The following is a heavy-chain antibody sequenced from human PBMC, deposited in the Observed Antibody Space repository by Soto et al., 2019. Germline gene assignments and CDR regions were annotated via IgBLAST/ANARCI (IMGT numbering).Heavy chain of an antibody. D-gene: IGHD3-3*01. CDR3: AREFWPLNWFDP. CDR1: GFTFSGSS. J-gene: IGHJ5*02. Sequence: PGGSLRLSCAASGFTFSGSSMHWVRQASGKGLEWVGRIRSKANSYATAYAASVKGRFTISRDDSKNTAYLQMNSLKTEDTAVYYCAREFWPLNWFDPWGQGTLVTVSS. CDR2: IRSKANSYAT. V-gene: IGHV3-73*01.